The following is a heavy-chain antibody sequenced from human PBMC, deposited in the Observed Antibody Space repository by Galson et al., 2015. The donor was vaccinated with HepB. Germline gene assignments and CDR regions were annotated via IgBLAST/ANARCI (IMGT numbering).Heavy chain of an antibody. D-gene: IGHD3-22*01. CDR1: GFAFDTYT. CDR3: ARRGDTSGYYSNKPRNWYFDI. CDR2: ISSSNTYI. J-gene: IGHJ2*01. Sequence: SLRLSCAASGFAFDTYTMNWVRQAPGQGLEWVPSISSSNTYIYYADSVKGRFTVSRDNAKKSLYLQMNSLRAEDTAVYFCARRGDTSGYYSNKPRNWYFDIWGRGTLVTVSS. V-gene: IGHV3-21*01.